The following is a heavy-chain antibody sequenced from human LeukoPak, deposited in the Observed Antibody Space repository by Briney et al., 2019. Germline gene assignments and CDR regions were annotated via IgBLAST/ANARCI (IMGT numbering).Heavy chain of an antibody. Sequence: SETLSLTCAVSGGSISSGGYSWSWIRQPPGKGLEWIGYIYHSGSTYYNPSLKSRVTISVDTSKNQFSLKLSSVTAADTAVYYCASHPKGYYDSSAAYWGQGTLVTVSS. D-gene: IGHD3-22*01. CDR1: GGSISSGGYS. CDR3: ASHPKGYYDSSAAY. V-gene: IGHV4-30-2*05. J-gene: IGHJ4*02. CDR2: IYHSGST.